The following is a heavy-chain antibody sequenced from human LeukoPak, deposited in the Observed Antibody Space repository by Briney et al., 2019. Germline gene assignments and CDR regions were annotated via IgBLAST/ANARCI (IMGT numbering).Heavy chain of an antibody. CDR2: ISYDGSNK. J-gene: IGHJ3*02. CDR1: GFTFSSYA. Sequence: RGSLRLSCAASGFTFSSYAMHWVRQAPGKGLEWVAVISYDGSNKYYADSVKGRFTISRDNSKNTLYLQMNSLRAEDTAVYYCARAPQIAAAGHDAFDIWGQGTMVTVSS. V-gene: IGHV3-30-3*01. CDR3: ARAPQIAAAGHDAFDI. D-gene: IGHD6-13*01.